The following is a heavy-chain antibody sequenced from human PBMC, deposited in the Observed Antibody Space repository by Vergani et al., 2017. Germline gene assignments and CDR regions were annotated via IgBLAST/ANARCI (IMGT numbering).Heavy chain of an antibody. CDR2: IYYSGST. V-gene: IGHV4-39*01. Sequence: QLQLQESGPGLVKPSETLSLTCTVSGGSISSSSYYWGWIRQPPGKGLEWIGSIYYSGSTYYNPSLKSRVTISVDTSKNQFSLKLSSVTAADTAVYYCARRDVDTAKLDYWGQGTLVTVSS. CDR3: ARRDVDTAKLDY. D-gene: IGHD5-18*01. CDR1: GGSISSSSYY. J-gene: IGHJ4*02.